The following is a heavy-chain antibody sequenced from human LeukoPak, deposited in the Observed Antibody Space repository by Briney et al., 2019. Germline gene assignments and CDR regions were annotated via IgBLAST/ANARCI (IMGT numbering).Heavy chain of an antibody. CDR1: GSSISSSSYY. CDR2: IYYSGST. V-gene: IGHV4-39*01. J-gene: IGHJ4*02. Sequence: SETLSLTCTVSGSSISSSSYYWGWIRQPPGKGLEWIGSIYYSGSTYYNPSLKSRVTISVDTSKNQFSLKLSSVTAADTAVYYCARLNRNVLLWFGELLRREAFDYWGQGTLVTVSS. CDR3: ARLNRNVLLWFGELLRREAFDY. D-gene: IGHD3-10*01.